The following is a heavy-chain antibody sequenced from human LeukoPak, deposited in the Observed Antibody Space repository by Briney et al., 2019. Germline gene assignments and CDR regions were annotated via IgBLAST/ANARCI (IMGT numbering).Heavy chain of an antibody. V-gene: IGHV1-69*02. D-gene: IGHD4-23*01. Sequence: RASVKVSCKASGGTFPTYIINWVRQAPGQGLEWMGRITPILGIVNYAQKFQGRVTITADKSTSTAYMELSSLRSDDTAVYYCARPTYGGNPIDDAFDIWGQGTMVTVSS. CDR1: GGTFPTYI. CDR2: ITPILGIV. CDR3: ARPTYGGNPIDDAFDI. J-gene: IGHJ3*02.